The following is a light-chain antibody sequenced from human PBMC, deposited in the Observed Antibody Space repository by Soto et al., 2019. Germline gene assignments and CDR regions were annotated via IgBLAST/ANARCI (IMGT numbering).Light chain of an antibody. Sequence: EIVLTQSPGTLSLSPGDRATLSCKASQSVADNYLAWYQQKPGQAPRLLIYAASRRAIGIPDTFSGSGSGTDFTLTITRLEPEDFELYYCQQYGHSPRTFGQGTKGEIK. CDR1: QSVADNY. CDR3: QQYGHSPRT. J-gene: IGKJ1*01. CDR2: AAS. V-gene: IGKV3-20*01.